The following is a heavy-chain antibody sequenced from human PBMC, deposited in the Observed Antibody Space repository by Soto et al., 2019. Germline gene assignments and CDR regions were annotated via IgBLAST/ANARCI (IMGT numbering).Heavy chain of an antibody. J-gene: IGHJ4*02. Sequence: QVQLQESGPGLVKPSETLSLTCKVSGDSIRSFFWSWIRQPPGKGLEWIGFVHYSGGTNYNPSVKSRVTISIDTSKNQLSLKLSSVTAADTAVYYCAGQRTYDYVSGRYSPYNFDNWGRGTLVTVSS. V-gene: IGHV4-59*08. D-gene: IGHD3-10*01. CDR1: GDSIRSFF. CDR2: VHYSGGT. CDR3: AGQRTYDYVSGRYSPYNFDN.